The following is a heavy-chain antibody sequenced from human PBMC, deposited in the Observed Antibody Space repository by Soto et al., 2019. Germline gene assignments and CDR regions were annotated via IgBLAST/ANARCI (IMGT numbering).Heavy chain of an antibody. CDR3: VRDRKVRGWLEP. J-gene: IGHJ5*02. CDR1: GGSISSGVHS. D-gene: IGHD3-10*01. CDR2: IYHSGTT. V-gene: IGHV4-30-2*06. Sequence: QLHLQESGSGLVKPSQALSLTCTVSGGSISSGVHSWNWIRQLPGKGLEWIGYIYHSGTTYYNPSLQSRVTISVDNSKNEFSLKLSSVTAADTAIYYCVRDRKVRGWLEPWGQGAPVTVS.